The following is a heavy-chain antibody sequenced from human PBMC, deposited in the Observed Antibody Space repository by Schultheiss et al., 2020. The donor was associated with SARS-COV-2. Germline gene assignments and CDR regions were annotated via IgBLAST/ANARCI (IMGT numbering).Heavy chain of an antibody. D-gene: IGHD2-2*01. V-gene: IGHV3-48*04. CDR2: ISSSSSTI. CDR1: GFTFSSYS. Sequence: GGSLRLSCAASGFTFSSYSMNWVRQAPGKGLEWVSYISSSSSTIYYADSVKGRFTISRDNAKNSLYLQMNSLRAEDTAVYYCARAWDIVVVPAAICDYWGKGTLVTVSS. CDR3: ARAWDIVVVPAAICDY. J-gene: IGHJ4*02.